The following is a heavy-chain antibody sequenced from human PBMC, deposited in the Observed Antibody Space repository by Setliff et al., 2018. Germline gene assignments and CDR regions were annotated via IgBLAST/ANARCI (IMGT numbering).Heavy chain of an antibody. CDR3: ARDEGSSYFYGMDV. CDR1: GGSIRSSTYY. Sequence: SETLSLTCTVSGGSIRSSTYYWGWIRQTPGKGLEWIGSIYYSESIYYNPSLKSRVTISVDTSKNQFSLKLSSVTAADTAVYYCARDEGSSYFYGMDVWGQGTTVTVSS. J-gene: IGHJ6*02. CDR2: IYYSESI. D-gene: IGHD6-13*01. V-gene: IGHV4-39*02.